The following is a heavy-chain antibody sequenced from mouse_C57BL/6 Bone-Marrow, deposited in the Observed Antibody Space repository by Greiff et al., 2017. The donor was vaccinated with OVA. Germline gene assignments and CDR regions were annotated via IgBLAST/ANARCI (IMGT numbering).Heavy chain of an antibody. J-gene: IGHJ4*01. D-gene: IGHD1-1*01. CDR2: ISSGGSYT. CDR1: GFTFSSYG. Sequence: EVQRVESGGDLVKPGGSLKLSCAASGFTFSSYGMSWVRQTPDKRLEWVATISSGGSYTYYPDSVKGRFTISRDNATNTLYLHMSSLTSEDTAMYYCAGHYARYCGSSYSYAMDYWGQGTSVTVSS. V-gene: IGHV5-6*01. CDR3: AGHYARYCGSSYSYAMDY.